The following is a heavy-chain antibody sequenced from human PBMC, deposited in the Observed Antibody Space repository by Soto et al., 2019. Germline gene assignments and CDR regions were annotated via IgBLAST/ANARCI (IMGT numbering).Heavy chain of an antibody. J-gene: IGHJ5*02. V-gene: IGHV3-74*01. CDR1: AFRFSRST. D-gene: IGHD2-15*01. CDR3: AREFCSGGNCYTYYFDP. Sequence: PGGSLRLSCAASAFRFSRSTMTWVRQAPGKGLVWVSHINTDGSNTNYADSVKGRFTISRDNAKSTLFLQMNSLRDEDTAVYYCAREFCSGGNCYTYYFDPWGQGIPVTVSS. CDR2: INTDGSNT.